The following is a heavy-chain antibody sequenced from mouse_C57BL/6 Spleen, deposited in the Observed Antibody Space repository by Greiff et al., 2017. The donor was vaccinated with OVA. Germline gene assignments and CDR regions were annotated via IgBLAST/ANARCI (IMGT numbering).Heavy chain of an antibody. J-gene: IGHJ1*03. V-gene: IGHV10-1*01. CDR2: IRSKSNNYAT. Sequence: DVKLVESGGGLVQPKGSLKLSCAASGFSFNTYAMNWVRQAPGKGLEWVARIRSKSNNYATYYADSVKDRFTISRDDSESMLYLQMNNLKTEDTAMYYCVRHGREYWYFDVWGTGTTVTVSS. CDR3: VRHGREYWYFDV. CDR1: GFSFNTYA. D-gene: IGHD4-1*01.